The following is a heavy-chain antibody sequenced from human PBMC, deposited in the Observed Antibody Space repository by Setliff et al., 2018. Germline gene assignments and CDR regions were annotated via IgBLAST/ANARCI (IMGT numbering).Heavy chain of an antibody. CDR2: IYYSGST. CDR3: ARGNNWEPDAFDV. Sequence: PSETLSLTCTVSGGSISSYYWSWIRQPPGKGLEWIAYIYYSGSTNYNPSLKSRVTISVDTSKNQFPLKLSSVTAADTAVYYCARGNNWEPDAFDVWGQGTMVTVSS. CDR1: GGSISSYY. V-gene: IGHV4-59*01. J-gene: IGHJ3*01. D-gene: IGHD1-20*01.